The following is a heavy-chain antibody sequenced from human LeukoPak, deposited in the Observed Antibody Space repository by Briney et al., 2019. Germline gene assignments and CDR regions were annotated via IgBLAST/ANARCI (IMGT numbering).Heavy chain of an antibody. CDR2: IYHSGST. Sequence: SSETLSLTCAVSGGSISSGGYSWSWIRQPPGKGLEWIGYIYHSGSTYYNPSLKSRVTISVDRSKNQFSLKLSSVTAADTAVYYCATGGYCSGGSCHTFDYWGQGTLVTVSS. CDR1: GGSISSGGYS. CDR3: ATGGYCSGGSCHTFDY. V-gene: IGHV4-30-2*01. J-gene: IGHJ4*02. D-gene: IGHD2-15*01.